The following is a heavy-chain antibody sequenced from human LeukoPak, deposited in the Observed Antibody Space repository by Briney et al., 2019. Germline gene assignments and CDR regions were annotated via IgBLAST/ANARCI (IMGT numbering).Heavy chain of an antibody. Sequence: PGGSLRLSCAASGFTFNNYAMTWVRQAPGRGLEWVSTIRNSGGRTYYANSVKGRFTISRDNAKNSLYLQMNSLRAEDTAVYYCAATALLAVAGPHDYWGQGTLVTVSS. CDR3: AATALLAVAGPHDY. CDR1: GFTFNNYA. J-gene: IGHJ4*02. CDR2: IRNSGGRT. D-gene: IGHD6-19*01. V-gene: IGHV3-23*01.